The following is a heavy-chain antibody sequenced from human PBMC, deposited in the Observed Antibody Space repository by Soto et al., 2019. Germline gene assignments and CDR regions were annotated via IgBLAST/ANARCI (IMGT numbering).Heavy chain of an antibody. D-gene: IGHD3-10*01. CDR1: GASMNTYF. J-gene: IGHJ3*02. Sequence: QVQLQESGPGLVKPSETLSLTCSVSGASMNTYFWSWIRQPAGKGLEWIGRVYTSGITNFNPSLKSRVTMSVDTSKKQVSLKLISLTAADTGLYYCARDEPDTGEGFDIWGQGTMVTVSS. CDR3: ARDEPDTGEGFDI. V-gene: IGHV4-4*07. CDR2: VYTSGIT.